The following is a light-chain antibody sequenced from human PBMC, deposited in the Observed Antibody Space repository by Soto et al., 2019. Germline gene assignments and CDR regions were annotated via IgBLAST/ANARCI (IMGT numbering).Light chain of an antibody. V-gene: IGKV1-17*01. Sequence: DIQMTQSPSSLSASVGARVTITCRASQGIRYNLGWYQQRPGKAPERLIYDTFTLASGVPSRFSGSGSGTEFTLTTASLQPEDVATYYCLQDQASPWTFGQGTKVELK. CDR1: QGIRYN. CDR3: LQDQASPWT. CDR2: DTF. J-gene: IGKJ1*01.